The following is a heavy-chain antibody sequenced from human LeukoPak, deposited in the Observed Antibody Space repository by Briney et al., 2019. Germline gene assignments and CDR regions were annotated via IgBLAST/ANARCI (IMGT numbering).Heavy chain of an antibody. V-gene: IGHV3-23*01. Sequence: GGSVRLPCGASGFTFSSYAMRWVRQAAGKGGGWVSAISGRGGSTLYADSGKGRFTIYRDNDKKTLYLQMNSLRAEDTAVYYCAKVEHHPDYGGKGYWGQGTLVTVSS. CDR1: GFTFSSYA. J-gene: IGHJ4*02. CDR3: AKVEHHPDYGGKGY. D-gene: IGHD4-23*01. CDR2: ISGRGGST.